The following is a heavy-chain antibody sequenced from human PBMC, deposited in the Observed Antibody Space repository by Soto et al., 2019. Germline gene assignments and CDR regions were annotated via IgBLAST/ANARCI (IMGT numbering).Heavy chain of an antibody. CDR2: ISSSSSYI. J-gene: IGHJ3*02. D-gene: IGHD1-26*01. CDR1: GFTFSSYS. V-gene: IGHV3-21*01. CDR3: ARDRVGYDAFDI. Sequence: EVQLVESGGGLVKPGGSLRLSCAASGFTFSSYSMNWVRQAPGKGLEWVASISSSSSYIYYADSVKGRFTISRDNAKNSLYLQMNSLRAEDTAVYYCARDRVGYDAFDIWGQVTMVTVSS.